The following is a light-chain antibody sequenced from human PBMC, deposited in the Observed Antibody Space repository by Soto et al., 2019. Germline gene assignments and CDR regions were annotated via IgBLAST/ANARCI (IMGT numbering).Light chain of an antibody. CDR1: QVIGNY. V-gene: IGKV1-27*01. J-gene: IGKJ5*01. CDR2: GAY. CDR3: QKYNSGLIT. Sequence: DIQMTQSPSSLSASVGDRVTITCRASQVIGNYLAWYQQKPGKVPKLLIYGAYTLQSGVPSRLSGSGSGTDFTLTISSLQPEDVAIYYCQKYNSGLITFGQGTRLEIK.